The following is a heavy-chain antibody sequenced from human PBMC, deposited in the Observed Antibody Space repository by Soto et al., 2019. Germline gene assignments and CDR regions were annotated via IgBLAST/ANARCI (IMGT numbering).Heavy chain of an antibody. D-gene: IGHD2-21*02. CDR2: VSGSGDST. CDR1: AFTFSSYA. J-gene: IGHJ4*02. CDR3: AKGRASDCPGCTQDY. Sequence: EVQLLESGGGLAQPGGSLRLSCAASAFTFSSYAMSRVRQAPGKGLEWVSAVSGSGDSTYYADSVKGRFTISRDNSKNTLYLQTNSLRAEDTAVYYCAKGRASDCPGCTQDYWGQGTLVTVSS. V-gene: IGHV3-23*01.